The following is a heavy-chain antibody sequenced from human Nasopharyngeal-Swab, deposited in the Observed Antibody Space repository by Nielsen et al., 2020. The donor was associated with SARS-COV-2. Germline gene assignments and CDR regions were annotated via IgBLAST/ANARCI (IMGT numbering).Heavy chain of an antibody. CDR3: ALRDSGIAVAGRGGFDY. V-gene: IGHV7-4-1*04. J-gene: IGHJ4*02. CDR2: SKTNTGNP. Sequence: WVRQAAGEGLEWMGWSKTNTGNPTYAQGFTGRFVFSLDTSVSMAFLQISSLKADDTAVYYCALRDSGIAVAGRGGFDYWGQGTLVTVSS. D-gene: IGHD6-19*01.